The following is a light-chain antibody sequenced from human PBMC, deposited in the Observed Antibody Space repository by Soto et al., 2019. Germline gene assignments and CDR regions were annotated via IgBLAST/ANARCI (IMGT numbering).Light chain of an antibody. Sequence: DIQMTQSPSSLSASVGDRVTITCRASQSIISYLNWYQQKPGKAPKLLIYAASSLQSGVPSRFSGSGSGTDFTLTISSLQPEDCATYYCQQSYSTPRTFGQGTKVEIK. J-gene: IGKJ1*01. CDR3: QQSYSTPRT. CDR1: QSIISY. V-gene: IGKV1-39*01. CDR2: AAS.